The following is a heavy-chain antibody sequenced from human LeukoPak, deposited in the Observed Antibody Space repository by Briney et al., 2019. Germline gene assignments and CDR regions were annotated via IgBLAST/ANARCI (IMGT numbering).Heavy chain of an antibody. CDR2: LDPEDGEA. CDR3: ATRNFGDYGAFDI. Sequence: ASVKVSCKVSGYTLSDLAMHWVRQAPGKGLGWMGGLDPEDGEAIYAQPLQGRVTMTEDTSSDTAYMVLSSLRSEDTAVYYCATRNFGDYGAFDIWGQGTMVTVSS. J-gene: IGHJ3*02. CDR1: GYTLSDLA. D-gene: IGHD4-17*01. V-gene: IGHV1-24*01.